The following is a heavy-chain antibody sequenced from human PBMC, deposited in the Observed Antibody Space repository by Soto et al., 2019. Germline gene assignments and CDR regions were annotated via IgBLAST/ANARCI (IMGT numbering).Heavy chain of an antibody. V-gene: IGHV1-18*01. CDR3: ARRGGYCSSTSCYGAFFDY. CDR2: ISAYNGNT. CDR1: GYTFTSYG. J-gene: IGHJ4*02. Sequence: QVQLVQSGAEVKKPGASVKVSCKASGYTFTSYGISWVRQAPGQGLEWMGWISAYNGNTNYAQKLQGRVTMTRDTDASIAYMELRSLRSDDTAVDYCARRGGYCSSTSCYGAFFDYWGQGTLVTVSS. D-gene: IGHD2-2*01.